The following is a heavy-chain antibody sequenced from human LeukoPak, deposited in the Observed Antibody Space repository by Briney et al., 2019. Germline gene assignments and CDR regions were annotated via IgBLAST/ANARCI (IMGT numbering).Heavy chain of an antibody. CDR2: ISYDGSNK. Sequence: PGGSLRLSCAASGFTFSSYAMHWVRQAPGKGLEWVAVISYDGSNKYYADSVKGRFTISRDNSKNTLYLQMNSLRAEDTAVYYCARNQNRYSSGWYGAFDIWGQGTTVTVSS. CDR1: GFTFSSYA. J-gene: IGHJ3*02. CDR3: ARNQNRYSSGWYGAFDI. V-gene: IGHV3-30-3*01. D-gene: IGHD6-19*01.